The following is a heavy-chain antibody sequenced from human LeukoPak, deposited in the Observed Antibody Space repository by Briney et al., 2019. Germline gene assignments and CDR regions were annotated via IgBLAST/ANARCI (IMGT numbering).Heavy chain of an antibody. CDR3: AREYTYYDILTGYYDRVLDY. D-gene: IGHD3-9*01. Sequence: GGSLRLSCAASGFTFSTYSMNWVRQAPGKGLEWVSSLSSSSTYIYYADSVKGRFTISRDNAKNSLYLQMNSLRAEDTAVYYCAREYTYYDILTGYYDRVLDYWGQGTLVTVSS. V-gene: IGHV3-21*01. CDR1: GFTFSTYS. J-gene: IGHJ4*02. CDR2: LSSSSTYI.